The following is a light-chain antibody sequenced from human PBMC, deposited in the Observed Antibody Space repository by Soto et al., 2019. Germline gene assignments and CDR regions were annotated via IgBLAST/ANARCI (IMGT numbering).Light chain of an antibody. CDR1: SSNIGSNT. V-gene: IGLV1-44*01. Sequence: QSALTQPPSASGTPGQRVTISCSGSSSNIGSNTVNWYQQLPGTAPKLLIYSNSQRPSGVPDRFSGSKSGTSASLAISGLQSEDEADYYCAAWDDSLKEPVFGGGTQLTVL. CDR2: SNS. J-gene: IGLJ7*01. CDR3: AAWDDSLKEPV.